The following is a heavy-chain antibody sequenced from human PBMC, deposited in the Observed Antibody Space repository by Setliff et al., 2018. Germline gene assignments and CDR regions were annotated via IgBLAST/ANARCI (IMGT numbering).Heavy chain of an antibody. CDR3: ARDILLGRVPTAMVSETPGY. CDR1: GGSISSYH. J-gene: IGHJ4*02. Sequence: SETLSLTCTVSGGSISSYHWSWIRQPPGKRLEWIGYISYSGSTNYNPSLKSRVTISVDTSKNQFSLKLSSVTAADTAVYYCARDILLGRVPTAMVSETPGYWGQGTLVTVSS. D-gene: IGHD5-18*01. V-gene: IGHV4-59*01. CDR2: ISYSGST.